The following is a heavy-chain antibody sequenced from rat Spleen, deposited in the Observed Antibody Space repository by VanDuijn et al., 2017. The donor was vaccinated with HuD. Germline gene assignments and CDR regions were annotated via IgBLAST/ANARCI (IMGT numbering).Heavy chain of an antibody. CDR3: ARSYGGYTSNWFPY. V-gene: IGHV2-32*01. CDR1: GFTLSRYH. J-gene: IGHJ3*01. CDR2: VWSDGDT. D-gene: IGHD1-11*01. Sequence: QVQLKESGPGLVQPSQTLSLICTVSGFTLSRYHVHWVRQPPGKGLEWMGVVWSDGDTSYNAALKSRLSISRDTSKSQVFLKMNSLQTDDTVIYFCARSYGGYTSNWFPYWGQGTLVTVSS.